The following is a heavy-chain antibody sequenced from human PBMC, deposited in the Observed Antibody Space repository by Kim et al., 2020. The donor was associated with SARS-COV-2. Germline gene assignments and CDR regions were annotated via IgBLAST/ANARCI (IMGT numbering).Heavy chain of an antibody. CDR2: T. CDR3: ARDDRYAFDI. J-gene: IGHJ3*02. D-gene: IGHD6-25*01. V-gene: IGHV1-3*01. Sequence: TKDSQKFQGRVTVTRDTSASIAYMELSSLRSEDTAVYYCARDDRYAFDIWGQGTMVTVSS.